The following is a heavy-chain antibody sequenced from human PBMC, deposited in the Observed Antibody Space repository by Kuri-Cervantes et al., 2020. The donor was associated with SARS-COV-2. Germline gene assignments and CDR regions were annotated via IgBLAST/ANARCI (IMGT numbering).Heavy chain of an antibody. D-gene: IGHD1-1*01. CDR2: IWYDGSNK. Sequence: GESLKISCAASGFTFSSYGMHWVRQAPGKGLEWAAVIWYDGSNKYYADSVKGRFTISRDNSKNTLFLQMNSLRAEDTAVYYCVRDGDHWNFDYWGQGTLVTVSS. J-gene: IGHJ4*02. CDR3: VRDGDHWNFDY. V-gene: IGHV3-33*01. CDR1: GFTFSSYG.